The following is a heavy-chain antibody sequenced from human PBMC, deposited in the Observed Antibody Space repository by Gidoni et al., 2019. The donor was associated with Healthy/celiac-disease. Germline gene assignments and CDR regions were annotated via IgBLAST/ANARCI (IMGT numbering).Heavy chain of an antibody. J-gene: IGHJ6*02. D-gene: IGHD3-10*01. CDR2: IRVSGGST. CDR1: GLTLRSYD. V-gene: IGHV3-23*01. CDR3: AKNLLWFGESQAYYYYYGMDV. Sequence: EVQLLESGGGFVQPGGSLRLSWAASGLTLRSYDMSWVRQAPGQGLEWVSSIRVSGGSTYYADSVKGLFTISRDNSKNTLYLQMNSLRAEDTAVYYCAKNLLWFGESQAYYYYYGMDVWGQGTTVTVSS.